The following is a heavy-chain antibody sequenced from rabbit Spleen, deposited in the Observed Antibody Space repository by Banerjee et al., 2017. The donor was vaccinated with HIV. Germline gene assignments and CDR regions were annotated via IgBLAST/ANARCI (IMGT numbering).Heavy chain of an antibody. V-gene: IGHV1S7*01. D-gene: IGHD2-1*01. CDR1: GFDFSSVS. J-gene: IGHJ4*01. CDR3: VRDRADIGGDYGPYYFDL. Sequence: QLQETGGGLVQPGESLTVSCKASGFDFSSVSIGWVRRGPGKGLEWIGVIYAGKGRSDFASWVNGRFTISSHNAQNTLYLQLNSLTAADTATYFCVRDRADIGGDYGPYYFDLWGPGTLVTVS. CDR2: IYAGKGRS.